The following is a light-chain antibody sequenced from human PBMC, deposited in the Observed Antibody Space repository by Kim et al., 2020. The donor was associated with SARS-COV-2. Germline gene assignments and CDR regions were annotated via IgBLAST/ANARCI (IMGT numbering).Light chain of an antibody. CDR1: TLGDKY. CDR2: QDS. V-gene: IGLV3-1*01. CDR3: QAWDSSSYV. Sequence: SYELTQPPSVSVSPGQTASITCSGDTLGDKYACWYQQKPGQSPVLVIYQDSKRPSGIPERFSGSNSGNTPTLTISGTQAMDEADYYCQAWDSSSYVFGTG. J-gene: IGLJ1*01.